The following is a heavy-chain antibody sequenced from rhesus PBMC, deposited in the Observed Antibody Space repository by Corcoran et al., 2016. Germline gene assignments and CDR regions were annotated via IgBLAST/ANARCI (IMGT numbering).Heavy chain of an antibody. J-gene: IGHJ5-1*01. CDR3: TRDIRTGFDV. CDR1: GFTFSSYD. V-gene: IGHV3-136*01. CDR2: IVYPGKHR. Sequence: EVQLVESGGGLVQPGGSLRLSCAASGFTFSSYDMSWVRQSPGKGLVWVSYIVYPGKHRYYADPVKGRFTSSRDNAKNSLSLQMSSLRAEDTAVYYCTRDIRTGFDVWGPGVLVTVSS.